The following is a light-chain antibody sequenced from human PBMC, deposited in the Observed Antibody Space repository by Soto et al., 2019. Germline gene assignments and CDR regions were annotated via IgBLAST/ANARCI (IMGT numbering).Light chain of an antibody. CDR2: KAS. J-gene: IGKJ3*01. CDR1: QSISSW. Sequence: DIQMTQSPSTLSASVGDRVTITCRASQSISSWLAWYQRKPGKAPKLLIYKASSLESGVPSRVSGSGSGTEFTLSIGSLQPDDVASYYCQQAFTFGPATKGDIK. V-gene: IGKV1-5*03. CDR3: QQAFT.